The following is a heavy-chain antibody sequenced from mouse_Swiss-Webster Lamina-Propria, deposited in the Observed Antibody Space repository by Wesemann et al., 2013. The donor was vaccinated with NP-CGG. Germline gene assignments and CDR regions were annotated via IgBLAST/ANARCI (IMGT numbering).Heavy chain of an antibody. CDR3: ARGRYDVWFAY. Sequence: EVQLQQSGAELVKPGASVKLSCTASGFNIKDTYMHWVKQRPEQGLEWIGRIDPANGNTKYDPKFQGKATITADTSSNTAYLQLSSLTSEDTAVYYCARGRYDVWFAYWGQGTLVTVSA. J-gene: IGHJ3*01. CDR2: IDPANGNT. V-gene: IGHV14-3*02. CDR1: GFNIKDTY. D-gene: IGHD2-14*01.